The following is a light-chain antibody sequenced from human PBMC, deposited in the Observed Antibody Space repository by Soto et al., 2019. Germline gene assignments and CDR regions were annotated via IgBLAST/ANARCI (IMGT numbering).Light chain of an antibody. V-gene: IGLV2-14*01. Sequence: QSALTQPASVSGSPGQSITISCTGTSSDVGGYNYVSWYQQHPGKAPKPMIYDFSNRPSGVSNRFSGSKSGNTASLTISGLQAEDEADYYCSSYTSSSTLVVFGGGTKQTVL. CDR1: SSDVGGYNY. CDR3: SSYTSSSTLVV. J-gene: IGLJ2*01. CDR2: DFS.